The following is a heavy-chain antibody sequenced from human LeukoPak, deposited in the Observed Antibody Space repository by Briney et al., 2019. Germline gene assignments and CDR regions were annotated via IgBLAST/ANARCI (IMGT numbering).Heavy chain of an antibody. CDR2: IYYSGST. CDR3: ARDSLTIFGVDRGYFDY. J-gene: IGHJ4*02. CDR1: GGSISSYY. Sequence: SETLSLTCTVSGGSISSYYWSWIRQPPGKGLEWIGYIYYSGSTNYNPSLKSRVTISVDTSKNQFSLKLSSVTAADTAVYYCARDSLTIFGVDRGYFDYWGQGTLVTVSS. D-gene: IGHD3-3*01. V-gene: IGHV4-59*01.